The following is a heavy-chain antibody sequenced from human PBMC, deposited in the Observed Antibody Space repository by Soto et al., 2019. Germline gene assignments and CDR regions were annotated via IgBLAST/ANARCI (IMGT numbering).Heavy chain of an antibody. CDR3: AKDLRPLGYCSSTTCPTPSP. J-gene: IGHJ5*02. Sequence: GSLRLSCAASGFTFSSYGMHWVRQAPGKGLEWVAVISYDGSNKYYADSVKGRFTISRDNSKNTLYLQMNSLRAEDTAVYYCAKDLRPLGYCSSTTCPTPSPWGQGTLVTVSS. CDR1: GFTFSSYG. D-gene: IGHD2-2*01. V-gene: IGHV3-30*18. CDR2: ISYDGSNK.